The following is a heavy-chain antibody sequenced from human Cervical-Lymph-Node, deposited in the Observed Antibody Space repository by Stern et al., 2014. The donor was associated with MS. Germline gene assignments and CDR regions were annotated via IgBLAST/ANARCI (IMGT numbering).Heavy chain of an antibody. V-gene: IGHV4-59*01. J-gene: IGHJ6*02. D-gene: IGHD6-13*01. Sequence: VQLVESGPGLVKPSETLSLTCTVSGGSISSYYWSWIRQPPGKGLEWIGYIYYSGSTNYNPSLKSRVTISVDTSKNQFSLKLSSVTAADTAVYYCARAAAAGTSDYYYYGMDVWGQGTTVTVSS. CDR2: IYYSGST. CDR3: ARAAAAGTSDYYYYGMDV. CDR1: GGSISSYY.